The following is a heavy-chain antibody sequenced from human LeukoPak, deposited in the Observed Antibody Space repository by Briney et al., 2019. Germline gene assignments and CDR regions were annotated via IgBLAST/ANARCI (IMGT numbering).Heavy chain of an antibody. V-gene: IGHV4-39*07. CDR3: ARGYCSGGSCYSYYSYNYMDV. Sequence: PSETLSLTCTVSGGSISSSSYYWGWIRQPPGKGLEWIGSIHYSGSTNYNPSLKSRVTISVDTSKNQFSLKLSSVTAADTAVYYCARGYCSGGSCYSYYSYNYMDVWGKGTTVTVSS. D-gene: IGHD2-15*01. J-gene: IGHJ6*03. CDR1: GGSISSSSYY. CDR2: IHYSGST.